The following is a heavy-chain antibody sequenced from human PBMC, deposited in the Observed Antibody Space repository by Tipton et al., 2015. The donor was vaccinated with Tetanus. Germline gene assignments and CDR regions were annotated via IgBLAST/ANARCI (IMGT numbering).Heavy chain of an antibody. CDR1: GVTVSGNY. V-gene: IGHV3-53*01. D-gene: IGHD1-20*01. J-gene: IGHJ4*02. CDR2: IYTGGSA. Sequence: SGVTVSGNYMSWVRQAPGKGLEWVSVIYTGGSADYTDSVKGRFTISRDNSNNSLSLQMNSPRIDDTAVYYCAFRTNWRFSRGFDCWGQGILVTVPS. CDR3: AFRTNWRFSRGFDC.